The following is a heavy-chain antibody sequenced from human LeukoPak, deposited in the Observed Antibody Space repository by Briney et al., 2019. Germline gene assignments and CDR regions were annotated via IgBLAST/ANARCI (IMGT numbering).Heavy chain of an antibody. D-gene: IGHD5-18*01. CDR3: ARPSGLWDGHNWFDP. J-gene: IGHJ5*02. Sequence: ASVKVSCKASGYTFTGYYMHWVRQAPGQGLEWMGWINPNSGGTNYAQKFQGRVTMTGDTSISTAYMELSRLRSDDTAVYYCARPSGLWDGHNWFDPWGQGTLVTVSS. V-gene: IGHV1-2*02. CDR1: GYTFTGYY. CDR2: INPNSGGT.